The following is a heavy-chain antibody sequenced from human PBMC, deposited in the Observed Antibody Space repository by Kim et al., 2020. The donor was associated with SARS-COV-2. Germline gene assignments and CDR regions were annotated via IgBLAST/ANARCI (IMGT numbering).Heavy chain of an antibody. CDR3: ARHSLMNGEWEYSRGWYGYFQH. CDR1: GYSFTSYW. Sequence: GESLKISCKGSGYSFTSYWIGWVRQMPGKGLEWMGIIYPGDSDTRYSPSFQGQVTISADKSISTAYLQWSSLKASDTAMYYCARHSLMNGEWEYSRGWYGYFQHWGQGTLVTVSS. V-gene: IGHV5-51*01. D-gene: IGHD6-19*01. J-gene: IGHJ1*01. CDR2: IYPGDSDT.